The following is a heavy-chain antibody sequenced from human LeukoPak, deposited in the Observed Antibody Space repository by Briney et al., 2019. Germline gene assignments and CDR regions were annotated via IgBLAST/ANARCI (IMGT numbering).Heavy chain of an antibody. CDR3: ARDRGYSSGLFDY. Sequence: GGSLRLSCAASGFTFSSYSMNWVRQAPGEGLEWVSSISSSSSYIYYADSVKGRFTISRDNAKNSLYLQMNSLRAEDTAVYYCARDRGYSSGLFDYWGQGTLVTVSS. CDR2: ISSSSSYI. CDR1: GFTFSSYS. V-gene: IGHV3-21*01. J-gene: IGHJ4*02. D-gene: IGHD6-19*01.